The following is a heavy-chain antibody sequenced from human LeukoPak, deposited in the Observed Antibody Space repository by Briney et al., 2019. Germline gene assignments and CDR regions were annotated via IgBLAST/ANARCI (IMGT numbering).Heavy chain of an antibody. CDR1: GYSFTTYW. CDR2: IYPGDSDI. J-gene: IGHJ4*02. V-gene: IGHV5-51*01. Sequence: GESLKISCKVSGYSFTTYWIAWVRQMPGKGPEWMGIIYPGDSDIRYSPSFQGQVNISVDKSISTAYLQWSSLKASDTAMYYCARRAYSGYEFDYWGQGTLVTVSS. CDR3: ARRAYSGYEFDY. D-gene: IGHD5-12*01.